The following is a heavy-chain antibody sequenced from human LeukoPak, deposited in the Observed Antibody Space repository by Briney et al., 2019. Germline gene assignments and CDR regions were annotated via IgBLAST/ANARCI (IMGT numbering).Heavy chain of an antibody. Sequence: GGSLRLSCAVAGITLSNYGLSWVRQAPGKGLEWVAGISGSGGGTNYADSVKGRFTISRDSPRNTLYLQMNSLRAEDTAVYFCAKRGVVIRVILVGFHKEAYYFDSWGQGALVTVSS. V-gene: IGHV3-23*01. CDR2: ISGSGGGT. CDR1: GITLSNYG. CDR3: AKRGVVIRVILVGFHKEAYYFDS. J-gene: IGHJ4*02. D-gene: IGHD3-22*01.